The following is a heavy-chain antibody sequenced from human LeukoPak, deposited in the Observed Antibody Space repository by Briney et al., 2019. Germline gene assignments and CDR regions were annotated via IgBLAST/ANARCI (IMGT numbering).Heavy chain of an antibody. D-gene: IGHD1-1*01. V-gene: IGHV1-69*04. CDR1: GGTFSSYA. CDR2: IIPILGIA. Sequence: EASVTVSCTASGGTFSSYAISWVRQAPGQGLEWMGRIIPILGIANYAQKFQGRVTITADKSTSTAYMELSSLRSEDTAVYYCAREGWNFNNWFDPWGQGTLVTVSS. J-gene: IGHJ5*02. CDR3: AREGWNFNNWFDP.